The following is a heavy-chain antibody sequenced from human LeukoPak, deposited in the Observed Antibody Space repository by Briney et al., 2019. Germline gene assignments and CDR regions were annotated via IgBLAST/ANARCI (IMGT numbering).Heavy chain of an antibody. Sequence: PSETLSLTCTVSGGSISSYYWSWIRQTPGKGLERIGYIVYSGSTNYYPALKGRVTISVDTAKNQFSLKLSLVTPADTAVYYCARGGGSSSWYVLNYWGQGTLVTVSS. V-gene: IGHV4-59*01. D-gene: IGHD6-13*01. CDR2: IVYSGST. CDR1: GGSISSYY. J-gene: IGHJ4*02. CDR3: ARGGGSSSWYVLNY.